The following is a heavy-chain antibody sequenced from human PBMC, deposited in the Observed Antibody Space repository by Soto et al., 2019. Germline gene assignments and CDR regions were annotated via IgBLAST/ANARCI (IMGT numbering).Heavy chain of an antibody. Sequence: PGESLKISCKVSGYSFTSYWISWVRQMPGKGLEWMGRIDPSDSYTNYSPFFQGHVTISTDKSITTAYLQWSSLKASDTAMYYCARGSLAPWPNWFDPWGQGTLVTVSS. CDR2: IDPSDSYT. D-gene: IGHD2-21*01. CDR3: ARGSLAPWPNWFDP. CDR1: GYSFTSYW. V-gene: IGHV5-10-1*01. J-gene: IGHJ5*02.